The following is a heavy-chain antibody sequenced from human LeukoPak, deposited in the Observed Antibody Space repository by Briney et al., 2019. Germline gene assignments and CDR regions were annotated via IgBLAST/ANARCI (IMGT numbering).Heavy chain of an antibody. J-gene: IGHJ4*02. Sequence: SETLSLTCTVSGGSISNYYWSWIRQPPGKGLEWIAYIHYSGSTHYNPSLKSRVTISLDTSENQFSLKLSSVTAADTAVYYCARSPGWAAAGNEYYFDYWGQGILVTVSS. V-gene: IGHV4-59*01. CDR3: ARSPGWAAAGNEYYFDY. CDR2: IHYSGST. D-gene: IGHD6-13*01. CDR1: GGSISNYY.